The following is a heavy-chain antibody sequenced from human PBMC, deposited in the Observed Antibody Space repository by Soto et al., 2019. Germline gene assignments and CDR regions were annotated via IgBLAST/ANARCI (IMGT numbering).Heavy chain of an antibody. D-gene: IGHD1-26*01. V-gene: IGHV3-72*01. CDR3: ARDSGSYYFDY. CDR1: GFTFSDHY. Sequence: GGSLRLSCAASGFTFSDHYMDWVRQASGKGLEWVGRTRNKANSYTTEYAASVKGRFTISRDDSKNSLYLQMNSLKTEDTAVYYCARDSGSYYFDYWGQGTLVTVSS. J-gene: IGHJ4*02. CDR2: TRNKANSYTT.